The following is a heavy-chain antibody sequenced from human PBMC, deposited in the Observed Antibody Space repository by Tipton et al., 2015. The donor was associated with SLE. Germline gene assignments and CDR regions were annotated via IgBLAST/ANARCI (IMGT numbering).Heavy chain of an antibody. CDR1: GGSISSYY. J-gene: IGHJ4*02. V-gene: IGHV4-59*05. CDR2: IYYSGST. D-gene: IGHD6-19*01. Sequence: TLSLTCTVSGGSISSYYWSWIRQPAGKGLEWIGRIYYSGSTYYNPSLKSRVTISVDTSKNQFSLKLSSVTAADTAVYYCARSMRVGSEDYWGQGTLVTVSS. CDR3: ARSMRVGSEDY.